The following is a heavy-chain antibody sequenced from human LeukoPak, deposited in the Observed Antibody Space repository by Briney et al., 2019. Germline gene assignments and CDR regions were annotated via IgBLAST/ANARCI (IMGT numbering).Heavy chain of an antibody. CDR2: ISAYNGNT. Sequence: GASVKVSCKASGYTFTSYGISWVRQAPGQGLEWMGWISAYNGNTNYAQKFQGRVTMTRDTSISTAYMELSRLRSDDTAVYYCARVSAYSSGWYVDFQHWGQGTLVTVSS. V-gene: IGHV1-18*01. CDR1: GYTFTSYG. J-gene: IGHJ1*01. CDR3: ARVSAYSSGWYVDFQH. D-gene: IGHD6-19*01.